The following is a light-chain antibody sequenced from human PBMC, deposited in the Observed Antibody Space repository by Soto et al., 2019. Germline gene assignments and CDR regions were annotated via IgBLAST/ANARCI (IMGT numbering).Light chain of an antibody. Sequence: DIVLTQSPATLSLSPGERATLSCRASQSVTRFLAWYQQKPGQAPRLLIYDASSRATGIPARFSGSGSGTDFTLTISSLEPEDFAAYYCQKYNSAPLTFGGGTKVDIK. V-gene: IGKV3-11*01. CDR2: DAS. CDR3: QKYNSAPLT. CDR1: QSVTRF. J-gene: IGKJ4*01.